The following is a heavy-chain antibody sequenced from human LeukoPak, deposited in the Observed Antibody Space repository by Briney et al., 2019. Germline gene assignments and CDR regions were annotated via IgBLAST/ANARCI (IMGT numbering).Heavy chain of an antibody. CDR1: GFRISVHW. V-gene: IGHV3-74*01. D-gene: IGHD3-3*01. CDR3: VRGTALWRGIDY. Sequence: GGSLRLSCADSGFRISVHWMHWVRQVPGKGLLWVSRISPDGSSTSYADSVKGRFTISRDNGKNTVYLEMNSLRGEDTAEYYCVRGTALWRGIDYWGQGTLVTVSS. CDR2: ISPDGSST. J-gene: IGHJ4*02.